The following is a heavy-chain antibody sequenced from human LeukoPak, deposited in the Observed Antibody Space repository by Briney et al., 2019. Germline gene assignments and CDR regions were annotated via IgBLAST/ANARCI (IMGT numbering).Heavy chain of an antibody. CDR2: IIPIFGTA. CDR3: GRSIAAAGSLAYYFDY. D-gene: IGHD6-13*01. Sequence: GASVKVSCKASRGTFSSYAISWVRQAPGQGLEWMGGIIPIFGTANYAQKFQVRVTITTDESTSTAYMELSSLRSEDTAVYYCGRSIAAAGSLAYYFDYWGQGTLVTVSS. CDR1: RGTFSSYA. V-gene: IGHV1-69*05. J-gene: IGHJ4*02.